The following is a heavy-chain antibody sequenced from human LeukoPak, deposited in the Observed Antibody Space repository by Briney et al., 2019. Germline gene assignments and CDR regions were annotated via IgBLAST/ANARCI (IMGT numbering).Heavy chain of an antibody. Sequence: GESLKISCKGSGYSFTSYWIGWVRQMPGKGLEWMGIIYPGDSDTRYSPSFQGQVTISADKSISTAYLQWSSLKASDTAMYYCARHSFPAGQLWSHWGQGTLVTVSS. CDR1: GYSFTSYW. J-gene: IGHJ4*02. V-gene: IGHV5-51*01. D-gene: IGHD5-18*01. CDR2: IYPGDSDT. CDR3: ARHSFPAGQLWSH.